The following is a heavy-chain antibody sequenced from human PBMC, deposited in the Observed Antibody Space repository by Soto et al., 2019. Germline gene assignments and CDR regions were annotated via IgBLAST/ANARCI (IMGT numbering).Heavy chain of an antibody. CDR2: INGDGGST. CDR3: AREGGNYFYGMDV. J-gene: IGHJ6*02. V-gene: IGHV3-74*01. Sequence: GGSLRLSCAASGFTFSNYWMHWVRQAPGKGLVWVSRINGDGGSTTYADSVKGRFTISRDNAKNTLYLQMNNLRAEGTAVYYCAREGGNYFYGMDVWGQGTTVTVSS. CDR1: GFTFSNYW.